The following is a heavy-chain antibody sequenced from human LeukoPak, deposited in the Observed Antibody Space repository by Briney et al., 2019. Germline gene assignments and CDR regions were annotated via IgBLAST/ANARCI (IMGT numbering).Heavy chain of an antibody. D-gene: IGHD5-12*01. CDR3: AAGPMSGYAPYNWFDP. J-gene: IGHJ5*02. V-gene: IGHV1-24*01. CDR2: FDPGDGER. Sequence: ASVTVSFKVSGHSLAQLSMHWVRQALGKGPEWMGGFDPGDGERIYEQKFQGRVTMTEDTSTDTAYMKLSNLRSDDPAVYYCAAGPMSGYAPYNWFDPWGQGTLVTVSS. CDR1: GHSLAQLS.